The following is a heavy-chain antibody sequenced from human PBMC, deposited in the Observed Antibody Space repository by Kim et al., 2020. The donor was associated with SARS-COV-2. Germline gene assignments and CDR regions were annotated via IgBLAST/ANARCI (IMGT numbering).Heavy chain of an antibody. CDR1: GGSISSSYYY. V-gene: IGHV4-39*01. CDR2: VYYSGTS. Sequence: SETLSLTCTVSGGSISSSYYYWGWIRQPPGKGLDWIGTVYYSGTSYYNPSLKSRVTISVDTSENQFSLILTSVTAADTAVYYCARSYYDILTGHKWFDP. J-gene: IGHJ5*02. D-gene: IGHD3-9*01. CDR3: ARSYYDILTGHKWFDP.